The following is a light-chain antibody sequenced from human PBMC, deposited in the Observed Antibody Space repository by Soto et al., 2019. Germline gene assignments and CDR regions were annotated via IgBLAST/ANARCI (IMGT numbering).Light chain of an antibody. J-gene: IGKJ5*01. Sequence: EIVLRQSPATLSVSTWERATLSCRASQSVDISLAWYQQKPGQAPRLLIYGASTRATDMPGTFSGSGSGTEFTLTISSLQSEDFAVYYCQQYNNWPPITFGQGTRLEIK. CDR2: GAS. CDR3: QQYNNWPPIT. V-gene: IGKV3-15*01. CDR1: QSVDIS.